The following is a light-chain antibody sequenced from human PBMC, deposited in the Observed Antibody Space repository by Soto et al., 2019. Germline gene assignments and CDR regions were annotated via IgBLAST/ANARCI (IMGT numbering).Light chain of an antibody. CDR2: DAS. V-gene: IGKV1-5*01. CDR3: QQYNSYPT. CDR1: QSISSW. Sequence: DIQMTQSPSTLSASVGDRVTITCRASQSISSWLAWYQQKPGKAPKLLIYDASSLESGVPSRFSGSGSGTEFTLTISSLQPDDFATDYCQQYNSYPTFGQGPKVEIK. J-gene: IGKJ1*01.